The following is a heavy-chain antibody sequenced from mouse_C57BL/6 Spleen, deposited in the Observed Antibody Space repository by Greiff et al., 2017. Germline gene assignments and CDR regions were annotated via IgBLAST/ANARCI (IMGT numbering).Heavy chain of an antibody. Sequence: QVQLKQSGAELVRPGASVKLSCKASGYTFTDYYINWVKQRPGQGLEWIARIYPGSGNTYYNEKFKGKATLTAEKSSSTVYMQLSRLTSEDSAVYFCARELSNWYFDVWGTGTTVTVSS. CDR3: ARELSNWYFDV. J-gene: IGHJ1*03. CDR1: GYTFTDYY. V-gene: IGHV1-76*01. CDR2: IYPGSGNT.